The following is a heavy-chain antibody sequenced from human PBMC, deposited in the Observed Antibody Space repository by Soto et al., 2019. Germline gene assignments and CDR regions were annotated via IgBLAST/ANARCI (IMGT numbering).Heavy chain of an antibody. CDR3: AREEYPYYYYYGMDV. CDR1: GYTFTSYG. CDR2: IILIFGTA. Sequence: ASVKVSCKASGYTFTSYGISWVRQAPGQGLEWMGGIILIFGTANYAQKFQGRVTITADESTSTAYMELSSLRSEDTAVYYCAREEYPYYYYYGMDVWGQGTTVTVSS. D-gene: IGHD2-2*02. J-gene: IGHJ6*02. V-gene: IGHV1-69*13.